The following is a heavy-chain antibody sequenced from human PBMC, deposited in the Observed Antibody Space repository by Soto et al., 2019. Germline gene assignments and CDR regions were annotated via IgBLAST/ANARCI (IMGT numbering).Heavy chain of an antibody. Sequence: GESLKISCKGSGYSFTSYWIGWVRQMPGKGLEWMGIIYPGDSNTRYSPSLQGQVTISVDKSISTAYLQWSSLKATDSAMYYCARHAYDFWSGHPNPRYYYGMDVWGQGTTVTVS. CDR2: IYPGDSNT. D-gene: IGHD3-3*01. CDR3: ARHAYDFWSGHPNPRYYYGMDV. V-gene: IGHV5-51*01. CDR1: GYSFTSYW. J-gene: IGHJ6*02.